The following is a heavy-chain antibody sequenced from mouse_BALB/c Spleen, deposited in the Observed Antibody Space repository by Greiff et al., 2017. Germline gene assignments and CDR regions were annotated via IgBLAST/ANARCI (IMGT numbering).Heavy chain of an antibody. CDR3: TRPSGYDGCAY. D-gene: IGHD2-2*01. J-gene: IGHJ3*01. V-gene: IGHV6-6*02. CDR1: GFTFSNYW. Sequence: EVKLEESGGGLVQPGGSMKLSCVASGFTFSNYWMNWVRQSPEKGLEWVAEIRLKSNNYATHYAESVKGRFTISRDDSKSSVYLQMNNLRAEDTGIYYCTRPSGYDGCAYWGQGTLVTVSA. CDR2: IRLKSNNYAT.